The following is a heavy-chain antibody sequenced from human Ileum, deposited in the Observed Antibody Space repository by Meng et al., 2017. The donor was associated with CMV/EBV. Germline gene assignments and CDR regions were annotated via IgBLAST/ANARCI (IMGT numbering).Heavy chain of an antibody. CDR2: INPNSGGT. CDR3: SKADPRMAARWYFDY. D-gene: IGHD6-6*01. V-gene: IGHV1-2*02. Sequence: ASVKVSCKASGYTFTGYYMHWVRQAPGQGLEWMGWINPNSGGTNYAQKFQGRVTMTRDTSISTAYMELSRLRSDDKAVYYRSKADPRMAARWYFDYWGHGTLVTVSS. J-gene: IGHJ4*01. CDR1: GYTFTGYY.